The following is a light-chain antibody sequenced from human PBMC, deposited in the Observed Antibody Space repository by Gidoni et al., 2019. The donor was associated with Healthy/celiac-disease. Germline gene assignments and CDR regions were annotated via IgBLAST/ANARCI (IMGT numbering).Light chain of an antibody. CDR2: GKN. CDR1: SLRSYY. Sequence: SSEVTQDHAVSVALGQTVRITCQGDSLRSYYASWYQHKPGQAPVLVIYGKNIRPSWIPDRLSGSSSGNTASLTIPGAQAEDEADYYCNARDRSGNHLVFGGGTKLTVL. CDR3: NARDRSGNHLV. V-gene: IGLV3-19*01. J-gene: IGLJ3*02.